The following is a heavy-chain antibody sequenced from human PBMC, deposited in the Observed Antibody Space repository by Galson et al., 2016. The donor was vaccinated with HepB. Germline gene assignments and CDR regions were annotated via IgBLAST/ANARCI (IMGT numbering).Heavy chain of an antibody. D-gene: IGHD5-12*01. CDR1: GFVFSSYG. CDR3: ARNRGYSGYDAFDI. V-gene: IGHV3-33*01. J-gene: IGHJ3*02. Sequence: SLRLSCAASGFVFSSYGIHWVRQAPGKGLEWVALIWHAGSNQYYAASVKGRFTISRDNTKNSVYLQMNSLIAEDTAVYYCARNRGYSGYDAFDIWGQGTMVTVSS. CDR2: IWHAGSNQ.